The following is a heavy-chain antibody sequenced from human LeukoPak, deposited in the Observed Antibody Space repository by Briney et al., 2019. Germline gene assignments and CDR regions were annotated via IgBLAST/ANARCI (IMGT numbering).Heavy chain of an antibody. V-gene: IGHV1-8*02. CDR1: GYTFTGYY. CDR2: MHPDNGNT. CDR3: ARGHGSAFDP. J-gene: IGHJ5*02. D-gene: IGHD3-10*01. Sequence: ASVKVSCKASGYTFTGYYMHWVRQAPGQGLEWMGWMHPDNGNTGYAQKFQGRVTMTRNTSITTAYMELRSLRSDDTAVYYCARGHGSAFDPWXXGTXVXVSS.